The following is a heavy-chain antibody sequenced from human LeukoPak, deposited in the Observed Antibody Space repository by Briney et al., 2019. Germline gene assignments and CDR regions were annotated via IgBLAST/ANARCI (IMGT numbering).Heavy chain of an antibody. J-gene: IGHJ6*03. V-gene: IGHV1-46*01. CDR2: ITPSGGST. CDR3: ASGALRLNGDYPRGHYYYYMDV. D-gene: IGHD4-17*01. CDR1: GYTFTSYY. Sequence: ASVKVSCTASGYTFTSYYMHWVRQAPGQGLEWMGIITPSGGSTSYAQKFQGRVTMTRDMSTSTVYMELSSLRSEDTAVYYCASGALRLNGDYPRGHYYYYMDVWGKGTTVTVSS.